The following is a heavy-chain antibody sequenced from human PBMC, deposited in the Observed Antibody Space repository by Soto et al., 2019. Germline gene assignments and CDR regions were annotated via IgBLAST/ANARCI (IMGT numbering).Heavy chain of an antibody. Sequence: SETLSLTCAVSGGSISSGDWCWSWVRQSPGKGLGWIGEIYYSGSTYYNPSLKSRVTISVDTSKNQFSLKLSSVTAADTAVYYLARHYRGYRGDAYLRWFGPWGQGTLVTVSS. CDR3: ARHYRGYRGDAYLRWFGP. J-gene: IGHJ5*02. CDR1: GGSISSGDWC. V-gene: IGHV4-39*01. D-gene: IGHD5-18*01. CDR2: IYYSGST.